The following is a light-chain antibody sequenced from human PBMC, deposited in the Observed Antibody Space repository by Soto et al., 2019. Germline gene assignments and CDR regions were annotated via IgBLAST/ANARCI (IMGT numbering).Light chain of an antibody. J-gene: IGLJ1*01. CDR3: CSYAGSSTLYV. CDR1: SSDVGSYNV. Sequence: QCGLTQPASVSWYPGQSTTISCAETSSDVGSYNVVSWYQQHPGKAPKLLISEATKRPSGVSNRFSGSRSGNTASLTISRLQAEDEAAYSCCSYAGSSTLYVFGTGTKVTVL. V-gene: IGLV2-23*01. CDR2: EAT.